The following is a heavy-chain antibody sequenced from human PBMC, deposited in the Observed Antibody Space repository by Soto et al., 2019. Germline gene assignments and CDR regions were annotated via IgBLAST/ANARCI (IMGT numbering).Heavy chain of an antibody. CDR3: ARDLAFYYYGSGTPDSY. CDR2: ISYDGSNK. Sequence: QVQLVESGGGVVQPGRSLRLSCAASGLTFSSYAMHWVRQAPGKGLEWVAVISYDGSNKYYADSVKGRFTISRDNSKNTLYLQMNGRRAEDTAVYYCARDLAFYYYGSGTPDSYWGQGTLVTVSS. CDR1: GLTFSSYA. J-gene: IGHJ4*02. D-gene: IGHD3-10*01. V-gene: IGHV3-30-3*01.